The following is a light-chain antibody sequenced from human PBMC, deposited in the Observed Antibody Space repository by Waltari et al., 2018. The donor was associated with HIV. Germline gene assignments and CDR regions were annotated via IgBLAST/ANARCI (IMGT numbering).Light chain of an antibody. Sequence: EIVLTQSPATLSLSPGERATLSCRASQSVSNYLAWYQQKSGQAPRLLIYDASNRATGIPARFGASGSGTDFTLTISSLQPEDFAFYYCHQRSTWPRTFGQGTKVEIK. CDR3: HQRSTWPRT. CDR2: DAS. V-gene: IGKV3-11*01. CDR1: QSVSNY. J-gene: IGKJ1*01.